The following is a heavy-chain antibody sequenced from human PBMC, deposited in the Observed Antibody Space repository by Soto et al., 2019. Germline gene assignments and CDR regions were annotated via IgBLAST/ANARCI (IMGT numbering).Heavy chain of an antibody. J-gene: IGHJ6*02. Sequence: GGSLRLSCAASGFTVSSNYMGWVRQAPGKGLEWVSGILKSGDSTYYADSVKGRFTISRDNSKNTLSLQMNSLRAEDTAVYYCAKDRWAFTFLRYGMDVWGQGTTVTVSS. CDR3: AKDRWAFTFLRYGMDV. CDR1: GFTVSSNY. D-gene: IGHD1-26*01. CDR2: ILKSGDST. V-gene: IGHV3-53*01.